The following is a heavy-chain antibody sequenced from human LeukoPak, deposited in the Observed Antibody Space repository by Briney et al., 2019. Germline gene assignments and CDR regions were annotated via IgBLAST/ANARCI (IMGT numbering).Heavy chain of an antibody. CDR1: GGTFSSYA. CDR2: IIPIFGTA. Sequence: ASVKVSCKASGGTFSSYAISWVRQAPGQGLEWMGGIIPIFGTANYALKFQGRVTITADESTSTAYMELSSLRSEDTAVYYCARDSTYYYDSSGYYLLNYYGMDVWGQGTTVTVSS. V-gene: IGHV1-69*13. D-gene: IGHD3-22*01. CDR3: ARDSTYYYDSSGYYLLNYYGMDV. J-gene: IGHJ6*02.